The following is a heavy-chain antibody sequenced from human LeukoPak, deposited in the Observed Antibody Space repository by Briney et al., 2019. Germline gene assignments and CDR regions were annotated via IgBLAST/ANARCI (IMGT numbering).Heavy chain of an antibody. CDR2: IIPILGIA. J-gene: IGHJ6*02. CDR3: ARESDSDSSGYLIRGGMDV. CDR1: GGTFSSYA. V-gene: IGHV1-69*04. Sequence: SVKVSYKASGGTFSSYAICWVRQAPGQGLEWMGRIIPILGIANYAQKFQGRVTITADKSTSTAYMELSSLRSEDTAVYYCARESDSDSSGYLIRGGMDVWGQGTTVTVSS. D-gene: IGHD3-22*01.